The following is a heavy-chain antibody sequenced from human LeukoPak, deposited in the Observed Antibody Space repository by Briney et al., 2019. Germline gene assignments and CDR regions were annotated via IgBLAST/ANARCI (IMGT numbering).Heavy chain of an antibody. CDR2: INHSGST. V-gene: IGHV4-34*01. CDR1: GGSFSGYY. D-gene: IGHD3-10*01. CDR3: ARHHRAYYYYGMDV. J-gene: IGHJ6*02. Sequence: SETLSLTCAVYGGSFSGYYWSWIRQPPGKGLEWIGEINHSGSTNYNPSLKSRVTISVGTSKNQFSLKLSSVTAADTAVYYCARHHRAYYYYGMDVWGQGTTVTVSS.